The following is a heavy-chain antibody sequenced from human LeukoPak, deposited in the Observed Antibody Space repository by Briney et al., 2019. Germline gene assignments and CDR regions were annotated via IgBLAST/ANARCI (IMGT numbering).Heavy chain of an antibody. Sequence: QAGGSLRLSCAASGFTFTNNFMSWVRQVPGKGLEWVANIKQDGSEKTYADSVKGRFTMSRDNAKNTVYLHMNSLGAEDTAVYYCTRGLYGSPGDNWGQGTLVTVSS. J-gene: IGHJ4*02. D-gene: IGHD1-26*01. V-gene: IGHV3-7*01. CDR3: TRGLYGSPGDN. CDR1: GFTFTNNF. CDR2: IKQDGSEK.